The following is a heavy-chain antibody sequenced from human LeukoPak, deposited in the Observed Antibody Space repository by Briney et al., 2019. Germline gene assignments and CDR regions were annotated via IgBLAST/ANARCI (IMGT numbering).Heavy chain of an antibody. J-gene: IGHJ5*02. V-gene: IGHV4-59*05. D-gene: IGHD2-2*01. CDR1: GFTFSDYY. Sequence: PGGSLRLSCAASGFTFSDYYMSWIRQAPGKGLEWIGSIYYSGSTYYNPSLKSRVTISVDTSKNQFSLKLSSVTAADTAVYYCARTVGPWAGVVVPAAGWFDPWGQGTLVTVSS. CDR2: IYYSGST. CDR3: ARTVGPWAGVVVPAAGWFDP.